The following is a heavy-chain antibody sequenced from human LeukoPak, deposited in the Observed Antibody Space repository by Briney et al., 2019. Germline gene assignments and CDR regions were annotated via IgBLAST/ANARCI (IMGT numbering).Heavy chain of an antibody. V-gene: IGHV3-48*01. D-gene: IGHD4-17*01. CDR1: GFTCRSYN. Sequence: GGSLRLSCAASGFTCRSYNMNWVRQAPGKGLEGVSYITGGSTTIYYADSVKGRFTISRDNGKNSLYLQMNSLRAEDTAVYYCARDYSTVTTFFDYSGQGTLVTVSS. J-gene: IGHJ4*02. CDR3: ARDYSTVTTFFDY. CDR2: ITGGSTTI.